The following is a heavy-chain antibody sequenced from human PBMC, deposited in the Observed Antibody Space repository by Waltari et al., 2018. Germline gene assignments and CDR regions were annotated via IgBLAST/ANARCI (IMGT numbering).Heavy chain of an antibody. D-gene: IGHD6-6*01. CDR3: ARKQLVDWYFDL. J-gene: IGHJ2*01. CDR1: GGSISSYY. Sequence: QVQLQESGSGLVKPSETLSLTCTVSGGSISSYYWSWIRQPQGKGLEWIGYIYYSGSTNYNPSLKSRVTISVDTSKNQFSLKLSSVTAADTAVYYCARKQLVDWYFDLWGRGTLVTVSS. V-gene: IGHV4-59*01. CDR2: IYYSGST.